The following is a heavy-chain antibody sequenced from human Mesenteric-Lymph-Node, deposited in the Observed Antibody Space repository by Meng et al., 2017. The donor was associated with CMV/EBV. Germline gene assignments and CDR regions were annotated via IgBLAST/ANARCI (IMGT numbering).Heavy chain of an antibody. CDR3: ARLGFGDLFIFDS. V-gene: IGHV4-34*01. D-gene: IGHD3-10*01. Sequence: CAVYGGSFSGYHWSWIRQPPGKGLEWIGEVNDSGNTKYNPSLKSRVSISVDESRKQVSLKVRSVTAADTAVYYCARLGFGDLFIFDSWGKGVLVTVSS. J-gene: IGHJ4*02. CDR1: GGSFSGYH. CDR2: VNDSGNT.